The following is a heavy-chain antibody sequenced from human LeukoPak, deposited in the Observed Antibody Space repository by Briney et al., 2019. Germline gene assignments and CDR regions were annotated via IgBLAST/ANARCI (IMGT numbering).Heavy chain of an antibody. CDR3: ARETPLIAVAWTFDY. CDR2: INHSGST. D-gene: IGHD6-19*01. V-gene: IGHV4-34*01. CDR1: GGSFSGYY. Sequence: PSETLSLTCAVYGGSFSGYYWSWIRQPPGKGLEWIGEINHSGSTDYNPSLKSRVTISVDTSKNQFSLKLSSVTAADTAVYYCARETPLIAVAWTFDYWGQGTLVTVSS. J-gene: IGHJ4*02.